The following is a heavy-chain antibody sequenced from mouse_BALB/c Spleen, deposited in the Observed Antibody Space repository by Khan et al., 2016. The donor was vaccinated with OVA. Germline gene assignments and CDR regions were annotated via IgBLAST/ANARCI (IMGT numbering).Heavy chain of an antibody. J-gene: IGHJ3*01. V-gene: IGHV1S81*02. CDR3: ARLYYSWLAD. Sequence: QVQLQQSGAELVKPGASVKLSCKTSGYTFTTYWMHWVKQRPGQGLEWIGEINPSNGRTNYNEKFKNKATLTADKPSNTVHIQLSSLTSEDSAVYYCARLYYSWLADWGQGTLVSVSA. CDR2: INPSNGRT. D-gene: IGHD2-1*01. CDR1: GYTFTTYW.